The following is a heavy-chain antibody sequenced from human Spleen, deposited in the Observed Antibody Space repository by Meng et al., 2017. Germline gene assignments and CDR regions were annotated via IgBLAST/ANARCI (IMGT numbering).Heavy chain of an antibody. J-gene: IGHJ4*02. D-gene: IGHD2-15*01. CDR2: ISGSSSYI. Sequence: EVQLVESGGGLVKPGGSLRLSCAASGFTFSTYSMTWVRQAPGKGLEWVSSISGSSSYIYYADSVKGRFTISRDNAKNSLYLQMNSLRAEDTAVYYCARGRVVVAAAPSDYWGQGTLVTVSS. CDR1: GFTFSTYS. V-gene: IGHV3-21*01. CDR3: ARGRVVVAAAPSDY.